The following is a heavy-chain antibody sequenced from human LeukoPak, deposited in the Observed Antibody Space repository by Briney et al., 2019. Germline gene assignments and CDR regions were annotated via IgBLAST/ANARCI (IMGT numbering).Heavy chain of an antibody. D-gene: IGHD1-26*01. CDR1: GFTFSNAW. V-gene: IGHV3-15*01. Sequence: GGSLRLSCAASGFTFSNAWMSWVRQAPGKGLEWVGRIKSKTDGGTTDYAAPVKGRFTISRDDSKNTLYLQMNSLKTEDTAVYYCTTVFRGGSYRFDYWGQGTLVTVSS. CDR3: TTVFRGGSYRFDY. CDR2: IKSKTDGGTT. J-gene: IGHJ4*02.